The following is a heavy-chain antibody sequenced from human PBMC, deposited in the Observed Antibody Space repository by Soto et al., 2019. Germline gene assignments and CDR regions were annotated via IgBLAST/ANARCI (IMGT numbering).Heavy chain of an antibody. V-gene: IGHV4-30-2*01. Sequence: PSETLSLTCDVSGDSISRGGYSWSWIRQPPGKGLEWIGYIYHSGSTSYTPSLNGRVTISIVRSKNQFSLELSSVTAADTAVYYCARDLYLVRGVIGYYYGRDVWGQGTTVTVS. CDR3: ARDLYLVRGVIGYYYGRDV. D-gene: IGHD3-10*01. CDR1: GDSISRGGYS. CDR2: IYHSGST. J-gene: IGHJ6*02.